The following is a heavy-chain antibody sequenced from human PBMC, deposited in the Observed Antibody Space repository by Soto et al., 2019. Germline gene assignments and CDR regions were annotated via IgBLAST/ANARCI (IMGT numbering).Heavy chain of an antibody. Sequence: GGSLRLSCAASGFTFSRYGMNWVRQAPGKGLEWVSSISSSTSYVYYADSVKGRFSVSRDNAKKILYLEMYALRTEDTAVYYCARDPSEGRVGNWFESWGQGTLVTVSS. D-gene: IGHD2-2*01. J-gene: IGHJ5*01. V-gene: IGHV3-21*01. CDR1: GFTFSRYG. CDR3: ARDPSEGRVGNWFES. CDR2: ISSSTSYV.